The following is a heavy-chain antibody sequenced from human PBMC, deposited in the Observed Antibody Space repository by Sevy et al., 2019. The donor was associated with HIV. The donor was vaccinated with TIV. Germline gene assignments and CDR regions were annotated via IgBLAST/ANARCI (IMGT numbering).Heavy chain of an antibody. V-gene: IGHV3-30*18. Sequence: GGSLRLSCTTSGFIFSGYAMHWVRQAPGKGLEWVAVISRDGGEEYSAESGKGRFTISRENSKNTLYLQMNGLKTEDTAVYYCAKGLGYYGSGSFWVDYWGQGTLVTVSS. CDR3: AKGLGYYGSGSFWVDY. D-gene: IGHD3-10*01. CDR2: ISRDGGEE. CDR1: GFIFSGYA. J-gene: IGHJ4*02.